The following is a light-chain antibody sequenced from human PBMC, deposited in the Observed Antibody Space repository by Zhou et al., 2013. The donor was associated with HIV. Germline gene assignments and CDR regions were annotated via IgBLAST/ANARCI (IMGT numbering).Light chain of an antibody. J-gene: IGKJ4*01. CDR3: QQYDNWPPLT. V-gene: IGKV3-15*01. CDR2: GAS. Sequence: EVVMTQSPDTLSVSPGERVTLSCRASQSVGIHLAWYQQKPGQAPRLLIYGASSRATGIPARFSGSGSGTEFTLTVSSMQSEDLAVYYCQQYDNWPPLTFGGGTKVEIK. CDR1: QSVGIH.